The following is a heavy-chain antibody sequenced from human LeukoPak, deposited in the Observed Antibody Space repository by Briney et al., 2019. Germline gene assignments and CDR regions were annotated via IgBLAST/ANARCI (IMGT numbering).Heavy chain of an antibody. CDR2: MNPNSGNT. CDR1: GYTFTNNY. CDR3: ARGVNVVVPAAIQKYNWFDP. V-gene: IGHV1-8*02. J-gene: IGHJ5*02. D-gene: IGHD2-2*01. Sequence: ASVKVSCKASGYTFTNNYLHWVRQAPGQGLEWMGWMNPNSGNTGYAQKFQGRVTMTRNNSISTAYMELSSLRSEDTAVYYCARGVNVVVPAAIQKYNWFDPWGQGTLVTVSS.